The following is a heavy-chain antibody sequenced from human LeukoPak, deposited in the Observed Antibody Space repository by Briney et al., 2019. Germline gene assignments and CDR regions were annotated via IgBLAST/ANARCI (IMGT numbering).Heavy chain of an antibody. J-gene: IGHJ4*02. D-gene: IGHD1-26*01. CDR3: AKEPKEWELPDY. Sequence: GGSLRLSCAASGFTFSNFGMHWVRQAPGKGLEWVAFIRFDGSNKYYRDSVKGRFTISRDNSKNTLYLQLDYLRTEDTAVYYCAKEPKEWELPDYWGQGTLVTVSS. CDR1: GFTFSNFG. CDR2: IRFDGSNK. V-gene: IGHV3-30*02.